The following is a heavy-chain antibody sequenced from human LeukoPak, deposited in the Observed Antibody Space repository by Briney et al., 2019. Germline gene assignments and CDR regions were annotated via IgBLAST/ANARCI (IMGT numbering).Heavy chain of an antibody. Sequence: QPGRSLRLSCAASGFTFDDYAMHWVRHTPGKGLEWVSGISWNSGSIGYADSVKGRFTISRDNSKNTLYLQMNSLRAEDTAVYYCAKDRPHMIVVVIDAFDIWGQGTMVTVSS. CDR2: ISWNSGSI. CDR3: AKDRPHMIVVVIDAFDI. CDR1: GFTFDDYA. D-gene: IGHD3-22*01. V-gene: IGHV3-9*01. J-gene: IGHJ3*02.